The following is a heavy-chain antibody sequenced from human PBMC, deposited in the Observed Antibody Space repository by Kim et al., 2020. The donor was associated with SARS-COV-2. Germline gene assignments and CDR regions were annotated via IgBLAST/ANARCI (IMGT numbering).Heavy chain of an antibody. J-gene: IGHJ4*02. D-gene: IGHD3-3*01. V-gene: IGHV1-58*01. CDR3: AADFGVVPLLDY. Sequence: NYAQKFQERVTITRDRSTSTAYMELSSLRSEDTAVYYCAADFGVVPLLDYWGQGTLVTVSS.